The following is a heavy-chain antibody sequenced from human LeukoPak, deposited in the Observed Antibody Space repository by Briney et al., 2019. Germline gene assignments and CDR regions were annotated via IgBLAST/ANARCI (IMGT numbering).Heavy chain of an antibody. Sequence: GGSLRLSCAASGFTFSSYGMHWVRQAPGKGLEWVAVIWYDGSNKYYADSVKGRFTISRDNAKNFLYLQMNSLRVEDTAFYYCAKDGKNNHYYFDHWGQGTLVTVSS. CDR2: IWYDGSNK. D-gene: IGHD1-14*01. V-gene: IGHV3-33*03. CDR1: GFTFSSYG. CDR3: AKDGKNNHYYFDH. J-gene: IGHJ4*02.